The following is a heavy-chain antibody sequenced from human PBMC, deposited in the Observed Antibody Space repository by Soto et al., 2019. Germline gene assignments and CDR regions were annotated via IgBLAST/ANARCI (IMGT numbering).Heavy chain of an antibody. D-gene: IGHD1-20*01. CDR3: ARGESNWNPPLDS. J-gene: IGHJ4*02. CDR2: IYYSGNT. Sequence: PSEILSLTCTVSGGSFSGYYWSWIRQPPGKGLELIGYIYYSGNTNYNPSLESRVTISLDTSKNQFSLKLTSVTAADTAVYYCARGESNWNPPLDSWGQGTLVNVSS. V-gene: IGHV4-59*01. CDR1: GGSFSGYY.